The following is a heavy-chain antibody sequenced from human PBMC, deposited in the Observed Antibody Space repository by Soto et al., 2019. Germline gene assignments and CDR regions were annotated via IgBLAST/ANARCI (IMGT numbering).Heavy chain of an antibody. CDR3: ARAVTGYGMDV. Sequence: QVQLVQSGVEVREPGASVKVSCKAVRYIFTNYGVSWVRQAPGQGLEWMGWITTYNGNTEYAQKFQGRVTMTTDASTSTVSMELVSLRSYVTAIHYCARAVTGYGMDVWGQGTTVTVSS. J-gene: IGHJ6*02. V-gene: IGHV1-18*01. CDR2: ITTYNGNT. D-gene: IGHD2-21*02. CDR1: RYIFTNYG.